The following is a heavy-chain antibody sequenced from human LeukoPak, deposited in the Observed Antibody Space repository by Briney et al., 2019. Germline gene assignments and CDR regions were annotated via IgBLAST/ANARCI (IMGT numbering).Heavy chain of an antibody. CDR2: INSDGSST. CDR1: GFTFSSYW. Sequence: GGSLRLSCAASGFTFSSYWMHWVRQGPGKGLVWVSRINSDGSSTNYEDSVKGRFTISRDNAKNTLYLQMNSLRAEDTAVYYCARGSYGYEYWGQGTLVTVSS. J-gene: IGHJ4*02. V-gene: IGHV3-74*01. D-gene: IGHD5-18*01. CDR3: ARGSYGYEY.